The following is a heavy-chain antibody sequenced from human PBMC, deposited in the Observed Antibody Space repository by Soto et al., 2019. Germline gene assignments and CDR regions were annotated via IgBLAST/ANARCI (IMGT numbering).Heavy chain of an antibody. D-gene: IGHD6-13*01. CDR2: MTWNRDTI. V-gene: IGHV3-9*01. J-gene: IGHJ4*02. CDR1: GFTFDAYS. CDR3: AKSPLGAAGRKYYFDY. Sequence: PGGSPILSREPPGFTFDAYSIHSVRQAPGKGLPRVSGMTWNRDTIGYADSVKARFTISRDNAKNSLYLKMNSLRLEDTAVYFCAKSPLGAAGRKYYFDYWGQ.